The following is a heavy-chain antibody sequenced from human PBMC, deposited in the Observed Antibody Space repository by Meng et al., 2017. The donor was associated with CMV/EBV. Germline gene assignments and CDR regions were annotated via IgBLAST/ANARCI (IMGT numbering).Heavy chain of an antibody. CDR2: INPSGGST. D-gene: IGHD2-15*01. CDR1: GYTFTSYY. CDR3: AREGEGVVAATPHFDY. Sequence: QGKLVQSGAEVEKPGASVKVSCKASGYTFTSYYMHWVRQAPGQGLEWMGIINPSGGSTSYARKFQGRVTMTRDTSTSTVYMELSSLRSEDTAVYYCAREGEGVVAATPHFDYWGQGTLVTVSS. V-gene: IGHV1-46*01. J-gene: IGHJ4*02.